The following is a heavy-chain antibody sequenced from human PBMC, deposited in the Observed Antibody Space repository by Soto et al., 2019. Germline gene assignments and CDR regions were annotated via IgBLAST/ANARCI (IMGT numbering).Heavy chain of an antibody. CDR2: IYPGDSDT. J-gene: IGHJ5*01. CDR3: ARWPGGNKAVNKLFDS. CDR1: GYNFASDW. Sequence: EVQLVQSGAEVKEPGEFLKISCKGSGYNFASDWIGWVRQMPGKGLEWMGIIYPGDSDTKYSPSFLGQVTISADKSTSTAYLQWSSLKASDTAMYYCARWPGGNKAVNKLFDSWGQGTLVTVSS. V-gene: IGHV5-51*03. D-gene: IGHD3-16*01.